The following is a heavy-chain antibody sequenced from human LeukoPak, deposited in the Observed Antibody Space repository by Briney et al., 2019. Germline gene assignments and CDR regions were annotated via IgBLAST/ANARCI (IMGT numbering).Heavy chain of an antibody. CDR1: GFTFSNAW. V-gene: IGHV3-15*01. Sequence: PGGSLRLSCAASGFTFSNAWMSWVRQAPGKGLEWVGRIKSKTDGGTTDYAAPVKGRFTISRDDSKNTLYLQMNSLKTEDTAVYYCASFPGPAWIGIVVVPAAILWAVWGKGTTVTVSS. J-gene: IGHJ6*04. D-gene: IGHD2-2*02. CDR2: IKSKTDGGTT. CDR3: ASFPGPAWIGIVVVPAAILWAV.